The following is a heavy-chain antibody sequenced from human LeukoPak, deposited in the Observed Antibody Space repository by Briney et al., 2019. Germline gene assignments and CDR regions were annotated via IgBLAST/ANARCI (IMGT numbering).Heavy chain of an antibody. J-gene: IGHJ6*03. D-gene: IGHD2-21*01. CDR2: INPNSGGT. CDR1: GYTFTGYY. Sequence: ASVKVSCKASGYTFTGYYMHWVRQAPGQGLEWMGWINPNSGGTNYAQKFQGRVTMTRDTSISTAYMELSRLRSDDTAVYYCARGEIAMNYYYYYYMDVWGKGTTVTVS. V-gene: IGHV1-2*02. CDR3: ARGEIAMNYYYYYYMDV.